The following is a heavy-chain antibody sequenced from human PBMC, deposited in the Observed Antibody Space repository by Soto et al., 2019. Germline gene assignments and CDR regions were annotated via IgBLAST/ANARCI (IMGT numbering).Heavy chain of an antibody. V-gene: IGHV5-10-1*01. CDR1: GYSFTSYW. CDR3: ARLLYYDILAGYSPYYYCMDV. J-gene: IGHJ6*02. D-gene: IGHD3-9*01. Sequence: GESLKISCKGSGYSFTSYWISWVRQMPGKGLEWMGRIDPSDSYTNYSPSFQGHVTISADKSISTAYLQWSSLKPSNTAMYYCARLLYYDILAGYSPYYYCMDVLGQVTTVAASS. CDR2: IDPSDSYT.